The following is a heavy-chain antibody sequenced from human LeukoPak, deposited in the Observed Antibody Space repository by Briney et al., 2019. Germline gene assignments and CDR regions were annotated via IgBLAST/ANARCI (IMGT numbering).Heavy chain of an antibody. J-gene: IGHJ6*02. CDR2: IWYDGSNK. CDR3: ARGLAAAAYYYYGMDV. D-gene: IGHD6-13*01. Sequence: GGSLRLSCAASGFTFSSYGMHWVRQAPGKGLEWVAVIWYDGSNKYYADSVKGRFTISRDNSKNTLYLQMNSLRAEDTAVYYCARGLAAAAYYYYGMDVWGQGTTVTVYS. CDR1: GFTFSSYG. V-gene: IGHV3-33*01.